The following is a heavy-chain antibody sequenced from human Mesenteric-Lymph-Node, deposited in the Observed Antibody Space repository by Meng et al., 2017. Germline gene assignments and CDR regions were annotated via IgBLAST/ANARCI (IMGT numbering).Heavy chain of an antibody. CDR3: ARDLSYDSSGYYYGNFDY. Sequence: GESLKISCAGSGFTLSSYAMSWVRQAPGKGLEWVSVISGNGVTTYYADSVKGRFTISRDNSKNTLYLQMNSLRAEDTAVYYCARDLSYDSSGYYYGNFDYWGQGTLVTVSS. V-gene: IGHV3-23*01. D-gene: IGHD3-22*01. J-gene: IGHJ4*02. CDR1: GFTLSSYA. CDR2: ISGNGVTT.